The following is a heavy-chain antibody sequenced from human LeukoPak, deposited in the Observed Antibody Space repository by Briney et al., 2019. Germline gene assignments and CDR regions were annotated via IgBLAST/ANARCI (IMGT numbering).Heavy chain of an antibody. CDR1: GYTFTSYA. CDR3: ARGRDYSNFPFDY. Sequence: GASVKVSCKASGYTFTSYAFHWVRQAPGQGLEWMGGIIPILGTANYAQKFQGRVTITADESRSTAYMELSSLRSEDTAVYYCARGRDYSNFPFDYWGQGTLVTVSS. CDR2: IIPILGTA. J-gene: IGHJ4*02. V-gene: IGHV1-69*13. D-gene: IGHD4-11*01.